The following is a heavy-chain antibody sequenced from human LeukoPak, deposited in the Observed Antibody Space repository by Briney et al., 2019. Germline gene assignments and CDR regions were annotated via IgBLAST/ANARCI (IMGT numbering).Heavy chain of an antibody. CDR2: IYHSGST. V-gene: IGHV4-4*02. Sequence: SETLSLTCAVSGGSISSSNWWSWIRQPPGKGLEWIGEIYHSGSTNYNPSLKSRVTISVDKSKTQFSLKLSSVTAADTAVYYCARSGPMGFGELLSHDYWGQGTLVTVSS. CDR1: GGSISSSNW. J-gene: IGHJ4*02. D-gene: IGHD3-10*01. CDR3: ARSGPMGFGELLSHDY.